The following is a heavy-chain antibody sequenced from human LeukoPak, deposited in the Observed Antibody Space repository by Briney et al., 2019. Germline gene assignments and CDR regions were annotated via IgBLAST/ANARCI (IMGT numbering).Heavy chain of an antibody. CDR3: AREGPHNWFDP. D-gene: IGHD1-14*01. Sequence: PSETLSLTCTVSGGSISSYYWSWIRQPPGKGLEWIGYIYYSGSTNYNPSLKSRVTISVDTSKNQFSLKPSSVTAADTAVYYCAREGPHNWFDPWGQGTLVTVSS. J-gene: IGHJ5*02. CDR1: GGSISSYY. V-gene: IGHV4-59*01. CDR2: IYYSGST.